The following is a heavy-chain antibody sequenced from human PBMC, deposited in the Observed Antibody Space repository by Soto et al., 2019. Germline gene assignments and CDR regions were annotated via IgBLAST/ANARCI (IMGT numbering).Heavy chain of an antibody. CDR3: AKKDCTGGSCYRPFDS. Sequence: GESLKISCAASGFTFSSYAMSWVRQAPGKGLEWVSSISASGGSTYCTDSVKGRFTISRDNSKNTLYLQMNSLRAEDTAVYYCAKKDCTGGSCYRPFDSWGQGTLVTVSS. V-gene: IGHV3-23*01. CDR2: ISASGGST. D-gene: IGHD2-15*01. CDR1: GFTFSSYA. J-gene: IGHJ4*02.